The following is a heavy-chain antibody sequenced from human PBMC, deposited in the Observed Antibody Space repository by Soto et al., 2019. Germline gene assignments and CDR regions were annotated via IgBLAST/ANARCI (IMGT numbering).Heavy chain of an antibody. CDR3: WGGWIYDASDYYYAY. J-gene: IGHJ4*02. Sequence: QVQLVQSGAEVKKPGSSVKVSCKASGGTFSHNAISWVRQAPGQGLEWMGGIIPIFGTANYAQKFKGRVTIAADESSTRASMMVSSRRSADTAVYYCWGGWIYDASDYYYAYWGQGTLVTVSS. V-gene: IGHV1-69*01. D-gene: IGHD3-22*01. CDR2: IIPIFGTA. CDR1: GGTFSHNA.